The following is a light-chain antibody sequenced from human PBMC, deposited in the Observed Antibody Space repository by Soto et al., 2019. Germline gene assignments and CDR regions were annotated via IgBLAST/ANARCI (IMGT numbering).Light chain of an antibody. CDR2: KAS. Sequence: DIQMTQSPSTLSASVGDRVTITCRASQSIDIWLAWYQQKAGKAPNLLIYKASSLQIGVPSRFSGSGSGTEFTLTISSLQPDDFATYYCHQYNSFFPFTFGPGTKVXXK. V-gene: IGKV1-5*03. CDR3: HQYNSFFPFT. J-gene: IGKJ3*01. CDR1: QSIDIW.